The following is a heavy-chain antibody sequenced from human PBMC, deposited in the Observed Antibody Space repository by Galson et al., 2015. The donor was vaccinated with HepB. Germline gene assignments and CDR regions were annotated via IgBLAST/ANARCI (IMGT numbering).Heavy chain of an antibody. Sequence: SETLSLTCSVSNGSMSGSYYQWGWIRQPPGRGLEWIGTISYSGITHYNPSLEGRVTLSVDTSKNQFSLEVTSVTAADTAVYYCARRLDTPLVGPPFLDYWGQGALVTVSS. D-gene: IGHD5-18*01. CDR1: NGSMSGSYYQ. V-gene: IGHV4-39*01. J-gene: IGHJ4*02. CDR2: ISYSGIT. CDR3: ARRLDTPLVGPPFLDY.